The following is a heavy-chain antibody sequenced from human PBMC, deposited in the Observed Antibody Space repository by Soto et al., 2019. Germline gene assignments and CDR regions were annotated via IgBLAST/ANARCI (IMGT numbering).Heavy chain of an antibody. CDR1: GGSISSYY. V-gene: IGHV4-59*01. CDR3: AVYIVVVPAANYYGMDV. CDR2: IYYSGST. D-gene: IGHD2-2*01. J-gene: IGHJ6*02. Sequence: QVQLQESGPGLVKPSETLSLTCTVSGGSISSYYWSWIRQPPGKGLEWIGYIYYSGSTNYNPSLTSRVTISVDTSKNQFSLKLSSVTAADTAVYYCAVYIVVVPAANYYGMDVWGQGTTVTVSS.